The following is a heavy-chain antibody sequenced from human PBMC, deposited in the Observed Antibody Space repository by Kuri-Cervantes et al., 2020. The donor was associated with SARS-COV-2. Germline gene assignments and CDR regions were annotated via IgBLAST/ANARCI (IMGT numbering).Heavy chain of an antibody. CDR1: GDTFTYRF. Sequence: SVKVTCKASGDTFTYRFLHWVRQAPGQAPEWMGWITPFNGNTKYAQKFQDRVTMTRDTSISTAYMELSRLRSDDTAVYYCARGMVRGVIQYYYYGMDVWGQGTTVTVSS. CDR3: ARGMVRGVIQYYYYGMDV. J-gene: IGHJ6*02. CDR2: ITPFNGNT. D-gene: IGHD3-10*01. V-gene: IGHV1-45*02.